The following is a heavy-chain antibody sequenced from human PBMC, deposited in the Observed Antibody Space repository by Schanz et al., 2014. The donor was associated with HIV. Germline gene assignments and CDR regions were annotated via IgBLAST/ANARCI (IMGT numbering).Heavy chain of an antibody. CDR3: ANSGYCTNGICYTRGDGMDV. CDR1: GFSSSNSV. CDR2: ISYDGTNK. J-gene: IGHJ6*02. V-gene: IGHV3-30*18. D-gene: IGHD2-8*01. Sequence: QAQLVESGGGVVQPGGSLRLSCAASGFSSSNSVIHWVRQAPGKGLEWVAVISYDGTNKYYADSVKGRFTISRDNSKNTLYLQMNSVRAEDTAVYYCANSGYCTNGICYTRGDGMDVWGQGTTVTVSS.